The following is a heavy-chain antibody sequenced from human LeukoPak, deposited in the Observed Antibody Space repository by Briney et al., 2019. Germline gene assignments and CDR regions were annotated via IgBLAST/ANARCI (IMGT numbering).Heavy chain of an antibody. D-gene: IGHD3-10*01. CDR1: GASISSYY. Sequence: PSETLSLTCTVSGASISSYYWSWIRQPPGKGLEWIGYLYNTRNTYYNPSLKSRVTISVDTSKKQFSLKLSSVTAADTAVYYCARETPYGSGSYPFDYWGQGILVTVSS. CDR2: LYNTRNT. J-gene: IGHJ4*02. CDR3: ARETPYGSGSYPFDY. V-gene: IGHV4-59*01.